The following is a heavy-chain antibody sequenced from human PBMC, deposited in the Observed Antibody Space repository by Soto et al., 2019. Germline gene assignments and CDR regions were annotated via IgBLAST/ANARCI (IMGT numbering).Heavy chain of an antibody. D-gene: IGHD3-16*01. Sequence: ASVKVSCKVAGHSLTDLSMHWVRQGPGRGLEWLGGFDPEEGEIIYAQNFQGRIRLTEDTSTDTAFMELNSLKSEDTAIYYCATTRTTYVYDFDSWGQGXLVTVSS. J-gene: IGHJ4*02. CDR1: GHSLTDLS. CDR3: ATTRTTYVYDFDS. V-gene: IGHV1-24*01. CDR2: FDPEEGEI.